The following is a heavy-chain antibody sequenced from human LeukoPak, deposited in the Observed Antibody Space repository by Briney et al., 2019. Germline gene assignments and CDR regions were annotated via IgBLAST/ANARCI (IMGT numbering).Heavy chain of an antibody. Sequence: SETLSLTCTVSGGSISSYYWSWIRQPPGKGLEWIGYIYYSGSTNYNPSLKSRVTISVDTSKNQFSLKLSSVTAADTAVYYCARGQGVGALPYNWFDPWDQGTLVTVSS. V-gene: IGHV4-59*01. CDR2: IYYSGST. CDR1: GGSISSYY. D-gene: IGHD1-26*01. J-gene: IGHJ5*02. CDR3: ARGQGVGALPYNWFDP.